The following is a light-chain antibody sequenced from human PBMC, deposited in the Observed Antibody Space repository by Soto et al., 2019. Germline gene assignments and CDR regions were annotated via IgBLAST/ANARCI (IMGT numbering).Light chain of an antibody. Sequence: EIVMTQSPATLSVSPGERATLSCRASQSISNKLAWYQQKPGQAPRLLIYGASTRATGIPARFSGGGSGTEFTLSISSLQSEDFAVYYCHQYNNWPRTFGQGTKVEIK. CDR1: QSISNK. CDR2: GAS. J-gene: IGKJ1*01. CDR3: HQYNNWPRT. V-gene: IGKV3-15*01.